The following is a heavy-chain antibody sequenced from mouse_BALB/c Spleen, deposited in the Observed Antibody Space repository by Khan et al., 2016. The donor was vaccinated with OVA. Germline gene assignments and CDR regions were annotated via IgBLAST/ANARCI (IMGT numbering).Heavy chain of an antibody. J-gene: IGHJ3*01. Sequence: EVELVESGGDLVKPGGSLKLSCAASGFTFSSYSMSWVRQTPDKRLEWVASISSGGDYTYYPDSVKGRFTISRDSAKNTLYLQMSDLKSEDTAMDYCADHLTGSFAYGGQGTLVTVSA. D-gene: IGHD4-1*01. CDR3: ADHLTGSFAY. CDR2: ISSGGDYT. V-gene: IGHV5-6*01. CDR1: GFTFSSYS.